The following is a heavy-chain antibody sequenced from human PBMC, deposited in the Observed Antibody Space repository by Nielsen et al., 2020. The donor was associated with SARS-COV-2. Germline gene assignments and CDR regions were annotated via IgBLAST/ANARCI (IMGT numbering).Heavy chain of an antibody. J-gene: IGHJ5*02. D-gene: IGHD3-10*01. V-gene: IGHV3-20*01. Sequence: GGSLTLSCAASGVTFDDYGMSWVRQAPGKGLEWVSGINWNGGSTDYADSVKGRFTIARDNAKNSLYLQMNSLRAVDTALYHCAIGGGVLLLFGEWTFDPWGQGTLVTVSS. CDR2: INWNGGST. CDR3: AIGGGVLLLFGEWTFDP. CDR1: GVTFDDYG.